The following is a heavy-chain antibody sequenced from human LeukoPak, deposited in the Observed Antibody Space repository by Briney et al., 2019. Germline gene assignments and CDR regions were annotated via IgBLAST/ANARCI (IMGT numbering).Heavy chain of an antibody. J-gene: IGHJ5*02. V-gene: IGHV1-24*01. Sequence: ASVNVSCKVSGYTLTELSMPWVRQAPGEGLEGMGGFDPEDGETIYAQKFQGRVTMTEDTSTDTAYMELSSLTSEDPAVYSCATPSYCSRTSCPHDRWFAPWGQGTLVTVSS. CDR1: GYTLTELS. CDR2: FDPEDGET. CDR3: ATPSYCSRTSCPHDRWFAP. D-gene: IGHD2-2*01.